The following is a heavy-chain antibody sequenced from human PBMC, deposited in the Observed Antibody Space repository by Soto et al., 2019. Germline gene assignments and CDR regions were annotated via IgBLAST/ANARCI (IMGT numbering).Heavy chain of an antibody. Sequence: QMQLQASGPGLVKPSETLSLTCNVSGASVSHVYWSWIRQPPGKGLEWIGFMYFGGSFNYNPSLTSRATIAVETSKNQFSMKLTSVTASETAVYYCARSYYDSTGFAVDPWGPGTLVTVSS. CDR1: GASVSHVY. D-gene: IGHD3-22*01. CDR2: MYFGGSF. CDR3: ARSYYDSTGFAVDP. J-gene: IGHJ5*02. V-gene: IGHV4-59*02.